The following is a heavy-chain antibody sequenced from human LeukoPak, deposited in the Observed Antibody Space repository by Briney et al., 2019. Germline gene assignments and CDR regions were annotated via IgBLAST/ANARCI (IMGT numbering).Heavy chain of an antibody. V-gene: IGHV1-69*06. CDR3: ATAYGNWNYVMYFDY. D-gene: IGHD1-7*01. Sequence: ASVKVSCKASGGTFSSYAISWVRQAPGQGLEWMGGIIPIFGTANYAQKFQGRVTMTEDTSTDTAYMELSSLRSEDTAVYYCATAYGNWNYVMYFDYWGQGTLVTVSS. CDR1: GGTFSSYA. CDR2: IIPIFGTA. J-gene: IGHJ4*02.